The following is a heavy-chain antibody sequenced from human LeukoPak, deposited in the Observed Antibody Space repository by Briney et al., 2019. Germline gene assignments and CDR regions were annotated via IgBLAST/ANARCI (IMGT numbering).Heavy chain of an antibody. CDR1: GFCLGTSGEG. CDR2: IYWDDDK. Sequence: SGPTLLQPKRTLTLTCTFYGFCLGTSGEGVGWIRQPPEKGLEWRALIYWDDDKRYTPSLKSRLTITTDPSKNQVVLTVTNMDPVDTATYYCAHRQPKLGNYFDYWGQGTLVTVSS. CDR3: AHRQPKLGNYFDY. V-gene: IGHV2-5*02. D-gene: IGHD7-27*01. J-gene: IGHJ4*02.